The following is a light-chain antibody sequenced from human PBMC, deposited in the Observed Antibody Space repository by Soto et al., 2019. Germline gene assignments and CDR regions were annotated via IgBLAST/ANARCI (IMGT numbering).Light chain of an antibody. Sequence: QAVVTQEPSLTVSPGGTVTLTCDSSTGDVTSGHFPYWFQQKPGQAPRTLIYDTSIKHSWTPARFSGSLLGGEAALTLSGAQPEDEADYYCVLFYSGAWVFGGGTKLTVL. V-gene: IGLV7-46*01. CDR3: VLFYSGAWV. CDR2: DTS. CDR1: TGDVTSGHF. J-gene: IGLJ3*02.